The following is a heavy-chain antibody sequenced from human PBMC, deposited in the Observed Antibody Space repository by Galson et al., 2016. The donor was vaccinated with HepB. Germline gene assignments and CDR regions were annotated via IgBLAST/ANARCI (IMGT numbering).Heavy chain of an antibody. V-gene: IGHV2-5*02. D-gene: IGHD5-24*01. CDR1: GFSLSTSGVG. Sequence: PALVKPTQTLTLTCTFSGFSLSTSGVGVGWTRQPPGKALEWLAHIYWDDDRAYRPPLKSRLTITKDTSKNQVVLTMTSMDPMDTGTYYCAHGRRDCYKERYFDYWGQGTLVTVSS. CDR2: IYWDDDR. CDR3: AHGRRDCYKERYFDY. J-gene: IGHJ4*02.